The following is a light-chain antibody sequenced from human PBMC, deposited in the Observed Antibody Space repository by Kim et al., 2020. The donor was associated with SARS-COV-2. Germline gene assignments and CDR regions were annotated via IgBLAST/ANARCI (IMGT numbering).Light chain of an antibody. Sequence: GQSITLSRTGSSTDVVGYTYVSWYQHHPGKAPRLMIYDVTERPSGVSSRFSGSKSGNTASLTISGLQAEDEADYYCSSYTSSATLVFGGGTQLTVL. CDR1: STDVVGYTY. V-gene: IGLV2-14*03. CDR2: DVT. CDR3: SSYTSSATLV. J-gene: IGLJ2*01.